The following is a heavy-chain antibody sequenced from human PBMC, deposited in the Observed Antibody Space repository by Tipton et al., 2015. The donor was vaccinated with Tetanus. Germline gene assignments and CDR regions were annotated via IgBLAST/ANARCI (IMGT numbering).Heavy chain of an antibody. V-gene: IGHV4-31*02. CDR1: GGSITNGGYY. CDR3: ARDFGSNHNWFDP. D-gene: IGHD6-13*01. CDR2: IYHTGAA. Sequence: LRLSCTVSGGSITNGGYYWTWIRHLPGKGLEWIGYIYHTGAAHYNPSLKSRVTLSVDMSKNQFFLKMISMTAADTAVYFCARDFGSNHNWFDPWGQGTPVTVSS. J-gene: IGHJ5*02.